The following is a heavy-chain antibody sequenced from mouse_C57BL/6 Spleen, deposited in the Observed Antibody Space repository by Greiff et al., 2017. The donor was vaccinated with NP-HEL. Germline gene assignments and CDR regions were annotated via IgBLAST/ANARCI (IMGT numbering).Heavy chain of an antibody. CDR3: ARKRVYYGNYDY. CDR1: GYTFTSYW. D-gene: IGHD2-1*01. CDR2: IYPSDSET. J-gene: IGHJ2*01. V-gene: IGHV1-61*01. Sequence: QVHVKQPGAELVRPGSSVKLSCKASGYTFTSYWMDWVKQRPGQGLEWIGNIYPSDSETHYNQKFKDKATLTVDKSSSTAYMQLSSLTSEDSAVYYCARKRVYYGNYDYWGQGTTLTVSS.